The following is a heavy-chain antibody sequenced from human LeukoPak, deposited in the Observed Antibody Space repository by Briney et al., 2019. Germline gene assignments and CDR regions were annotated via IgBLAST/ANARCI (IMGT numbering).Heavy chain of an antibody. D-gene: IGHD5-18*01. CDR3: ARANVDTAMGDFDY. CDR2: IWYDGSNK. J-gene: IGHJ4*02. V-gene: IGHV3-33*01. Sequence: GGSLRLSCAASGFTFSSYGMHWVRQAPGKGLEWVAVIWYDGSNKYYADSVKGRFTISRDNSKNTLYLQMDSLRAEDTAVYYCARANVDTAMGDFDYWGQGTLVTVSS. CDR1: GFTFSSYG.